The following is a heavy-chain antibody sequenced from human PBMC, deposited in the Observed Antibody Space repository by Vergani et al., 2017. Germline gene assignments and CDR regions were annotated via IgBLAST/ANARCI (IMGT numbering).Heavy chain of an antibody. Sequence: QVQLVESGGGVVQPGGSLRLSCAASGFSFGSYGMHWVRVRQAPGKGLEWLAYLRYDGTTKQYADSVKGRFTISRDTSKNTLYLQMDSLRPEDTAMFYCVKDRGASIGFDDWGQGTQVTVSS. CDR2: LRYDGTTK. J-gene: IGHJ4*02. V-gene: IGHV3-30*02. CDR3: VKDRGASIGFDD. D-gene: IGHD2-2*01. CDR1: GFSFGSYG.